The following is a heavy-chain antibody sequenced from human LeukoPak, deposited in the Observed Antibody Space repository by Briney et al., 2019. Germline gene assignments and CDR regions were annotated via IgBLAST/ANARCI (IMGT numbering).Heavy chain of an antibody. CDR1: GFTFGTYA. CDR3: ARDLSGRGYSYGFDY. CDR2: IWYDGSNK. J-gene: IGHJ4*02. D-gene: IGHD5-18*01. V-gene: IGHV3-33*01. Sequence: PGRSLRLSCAASGFTFGTYAIHWVRQAPAKGLEWVAVIWYDGSNKYYADSVKGRFTVSRDNSKNTVYLQMNSLRAEDTAVYFCARDLSGRGYSYGFDYWGQGTLVTVSS.